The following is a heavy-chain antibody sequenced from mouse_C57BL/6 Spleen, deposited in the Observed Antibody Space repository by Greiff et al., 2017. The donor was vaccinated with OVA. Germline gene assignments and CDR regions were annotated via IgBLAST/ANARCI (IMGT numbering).Heavy chain of an antibody. CDR3: ARHGGRGYFDY. Sequence: EVQRVESGGGLVQPGGSLKLSCAASGFTFSDYGMAWVRQAPRKGPEWVAFISNLAYSIYYADTVTGRFTISRENAKNTLYLEMSSLRSEDTAMYYCARHGGRGYFDYWGQGTTLTVSS. CDR2: ISNLAYSI. V-gene: IGHV5-15*01. CDR1: GFTFSDYG. J-gene: IGHJ2*01. D-gene: IGHD3-3*01.